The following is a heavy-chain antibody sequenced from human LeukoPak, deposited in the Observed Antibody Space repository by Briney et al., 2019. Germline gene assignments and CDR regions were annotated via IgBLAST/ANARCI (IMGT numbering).Heavy chain of an antibody. Sequence: PGGSLRLSCAASGFTFSGYSMNWVRQAPGKGLEWVSYISSSSSRVYYADTVKGRFTISRDNAKNSLYRQMNSLRDEDTAVYYCASSLVAAGSTYYFDSWGQGTLVTVSS. CDR2: ISSSSSRV. CDR3: ASSLVAAGSTYYFDS. J-gene: IGHJ4*02. CDR1: GFTFSGYS. V-gene: IGHV3-48*02. D-gene: IGHD6-13*01.